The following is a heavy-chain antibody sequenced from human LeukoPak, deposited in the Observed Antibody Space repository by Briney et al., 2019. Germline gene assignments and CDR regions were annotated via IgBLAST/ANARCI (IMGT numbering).Heavy chain of an antibody. Sequence: GGSLRLSCAASGFTVGSNYMNWVRQAPGKGLEWVSILFGSGRTYYADSVKGRFTISRDNSKNTLFLQMKNMRTEDTAIYYCVRVRSSSWYFDLWGQGTLVTVSS. CDR1: GFTVGSNY. V-gene: IGHV3-66*02. D-gene: IGHD6-13*01. CDR2: LFGSGRT. CDR3: VRVRSSSWYFDL. J-gene: IGHJ4*02.